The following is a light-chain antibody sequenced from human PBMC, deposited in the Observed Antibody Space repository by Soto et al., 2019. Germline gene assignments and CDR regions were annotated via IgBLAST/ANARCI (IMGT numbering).Light chain of an antibody. Sequence: DIQMTQSPSSLSASVGDRVTITCQASQDISNYLNWYQQKPEKAPKLLIYDASNLETGVPSRFSGSGSGTDFTFTISSLQPEDIATYYCQRYDNRPLTFGGGTKVEIK. V-gene: IGKV1-33*01. CDR2: DAS. CDR3: QRYDNRPLT. CDR1: QDISNY. J-gene: IGKJ4*01.